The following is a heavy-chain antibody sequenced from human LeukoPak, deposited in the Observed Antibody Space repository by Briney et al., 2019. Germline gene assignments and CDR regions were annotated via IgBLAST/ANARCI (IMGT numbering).Heavy chain of an antibody. D-gene: IGHD2-15*01. V-gene: IGHV7-4-1*02. J-gene: IGHJ4*02. Sequence: ASVKVSCKASGYTFTSYAMNWVRQAPGQGLEWMGWINTNTGNPTYAQGFTGRFVFSLDTSVSTAYLQISSLKAEDTAVYYCARGQRLGYCSGGSCYSSVFWGQGTLVTVSS. CDR3: ARGQRLGYCSGGSCYSSVF. CDR2: INTNTGNP. CDR1: GYTFTSYA.